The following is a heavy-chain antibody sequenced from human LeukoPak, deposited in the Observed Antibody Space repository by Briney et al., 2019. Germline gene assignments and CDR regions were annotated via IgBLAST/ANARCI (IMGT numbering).Heavy chain of an antibody. J-gene: IGHJ4*02. CDR3: ARVGCSGGSCYLFDY. CDR2: IYYSGST. D-gene: IGHD2-15*01. Sequence: PSQTLSLTCTVSGGSISSGDYYWSWLRQPPGKGLEWIGYIYYSGSTYYNPSLKSRVTISVDTSKNQFSLKLSSVTAADTAVYYCARVGCSGGSCYLFDYWGQGTLVTVSS. CDR1: GGSISSGDYY. V-gene: IGHV4-30-4*01.